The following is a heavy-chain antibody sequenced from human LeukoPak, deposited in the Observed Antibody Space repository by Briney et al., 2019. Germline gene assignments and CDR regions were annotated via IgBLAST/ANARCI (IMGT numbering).Heavy chain of an antibody. V-gene: IGHV3-33*08. CDR2: IWYDGSNK. J-gene: IGHJ4*02. CDR1: GFTFSSYA. D-gene: IGHD2-15*01. Sequence: PGRSLRLSCAASGFTFSSYAMHWVRQAPGKGLEWVAVIWYDGSNKYYADSVKGRFTISRDNSKNTLYLQMNSLRAEDTAVYYCARCLAPHCSGGSNPLDSWGQGTLVTVSS. CDR3: ARCLAPHCSGGSNPLDS.